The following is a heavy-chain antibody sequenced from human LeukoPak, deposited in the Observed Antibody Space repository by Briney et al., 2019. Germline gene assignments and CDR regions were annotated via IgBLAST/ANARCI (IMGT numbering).Heavy chain of an antibody. D-gene: IGHD1-26*01. J-gene: IGHJ4*02. CDR1: GGSIGSRYHY. CDR2: IEYSGST. CDR3: ARAPNSYSGSYYQIYYFDY. Sequence: SETLSLICSVSGGSIGSRYHYWGWIRQPPGKGLEWIGSIEYSGSTYYNPPLKSRVIMSVDTSKNQLSLKLSSVTAADTAVYYCARAPNSYSGSYYQIYYFDYWGQGTLVTVSS. V-gene: IGHV4-39*07.